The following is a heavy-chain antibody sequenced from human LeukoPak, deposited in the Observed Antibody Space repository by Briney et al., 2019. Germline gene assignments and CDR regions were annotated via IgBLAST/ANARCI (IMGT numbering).Heavy chain of an antibody. CDR2: INHSGST. Sequence: PSETLSLTCAVYGGSFSGYYWSWIRQPPGKGLEWIGEINHSGSTNYNPSLKSRVTISVDTSKNQFSLKLSSVTAADTAVYYCARRQARWDVTYCSSTSCLYYFDYWGQGTLVTVSS. CDR3: ARRQARWDVTYCSSTSCLYYFDY. D-gene: IGHD2-2*01. J-gene: IGHJ4*02. CDR1: GGSFSGYY. V-gene: IGHV4-34*01.